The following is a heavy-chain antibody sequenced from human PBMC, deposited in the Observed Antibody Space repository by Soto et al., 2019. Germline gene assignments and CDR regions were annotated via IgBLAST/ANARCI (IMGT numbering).Heavy chain of an antibody. D-gene: IGHD1-26*01. CDR2: IAGSGGDI. V-gene: IGHV3-23*01. CDR1: AFTFSNYA. Sequence: GGSLRLSCAGSAFTFSNYAMAWVRQAPGKGLEWVSSIAGSGGDISYADSVKGRFTISRDNSKGTLFLQMDSLRAEDTAIYYCAKKYYGTYPFDYWGQGXLVTVYS. J-gene: IGHJ4*02. CDR3: AKKYYGTYPFDY.